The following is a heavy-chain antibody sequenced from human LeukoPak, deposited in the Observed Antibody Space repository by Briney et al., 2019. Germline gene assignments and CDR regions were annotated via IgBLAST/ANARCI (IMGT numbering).Heavy chain of an antibody. D-gene: IGHD2-21*02. V-gene: IGHV1-69*05. CDR3: ARDLPKTSYCEDVCYI. CDR2: IIPIFGRA. Sequence: SVKVSCKASGGTFSSYAISWVRQAPGQGLEWMGGIIPIFGRANYAQKFQGRATITTDESTSTAYMELSSLRSEDTGVYYSARDLPKTSYCEDVCYIGGEGPMVTVSS. J-gene: IGHJ3*02. CDR1: GGTFSSYA.